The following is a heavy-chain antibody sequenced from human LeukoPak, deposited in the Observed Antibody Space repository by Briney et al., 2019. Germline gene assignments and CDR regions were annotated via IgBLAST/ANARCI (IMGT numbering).Heavy chain of an antibody. D-gene: IGHD3-9*01. CDR1: RYTFTSYA. CDR2: INAYNGNT. J-gene: IGHJ3*02. Sequence: VYCMVSRYTFTSYANIWVRQAPPQGPERMGCINAYNGNTNYAQKLQGRVTMTTDTSTSTAYMELRSLRSDDTAVYYCAREFNILTGYYYVGAFDIWGQGTIVTVSS. CDR3: AREFNILTGYYYVGAFDI. V-gene: IGHV1-18*04.